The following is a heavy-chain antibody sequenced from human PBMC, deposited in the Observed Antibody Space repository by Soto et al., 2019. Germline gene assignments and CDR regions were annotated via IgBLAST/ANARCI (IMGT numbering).Heavy chain of an antibody. CDR1: GFTFSSYS. D-gene: IGHD2-21*01. CDR3: ARGLGWRRGPFDF. J-gene: IGHJ4*02. CDR2: ISSSSNTI. V-gene: IGHV3-48*02. Sequence: GGSLRLSCAASGFTFSSYSMNWVRQAPGKGLEWLSYISSSSNTIFYADFVKGRFTISRDSANSSLYLQLNSLRDDDTAVYFCARGLGWRRGPFDFWGQGT.